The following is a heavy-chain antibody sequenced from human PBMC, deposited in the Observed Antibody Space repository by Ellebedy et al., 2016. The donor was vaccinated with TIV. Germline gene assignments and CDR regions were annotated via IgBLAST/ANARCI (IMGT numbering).Heavy chain of an antibody. CDR3: AREYGTGMGIDY. V-gene: IGHV4-59*01. CDR1: GGSISSYY. D-gene: IGHD3-10*01. J-gene: IGHJ4*02. CDR2: IYYSGST. Sequence: MPSETLSLTCTVSGGSISSYYWSWIRQPPGKGLEWIWYIYYSGSTKYNPSLKSRVTISVDTSKNQFSLKLSSVTAADTAVYYCAREYGTGMGIDYWGQGTLVTVSS.